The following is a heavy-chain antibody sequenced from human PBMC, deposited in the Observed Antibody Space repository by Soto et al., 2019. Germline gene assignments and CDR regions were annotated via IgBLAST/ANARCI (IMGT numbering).Heavy chain of an antibody. CDR1: GYTFTSYG. V-gene: IGHV1-18*01. Sequence: ASVKVSCKASGYTFTSYGISWVRQAPGQGLEWMGWISAYNGNTNYAQKLQGRVTMTTDTSTSTAYMELRSLRSDDTAVYYCARYYDFWSGTAPHYYYNGMDVWGQGTTVTVSS. CDR2: ISAYNGNT. CDR3: ARYYDFWSGTAPHYYYNGMDV. D-gene: IGHD3-3*01. J-gene: IGHJ6*02.